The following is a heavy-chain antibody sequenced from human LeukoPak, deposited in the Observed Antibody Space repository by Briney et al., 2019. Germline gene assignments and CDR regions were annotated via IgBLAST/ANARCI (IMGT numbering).Heavy chain of an antibody. Sequence: PGGSLRLSCAASGFTFSSYWMTWVRPAPGKGLEWVSAISDSGTTTYYADSVKGRFTISRDNSKNTLSLQMNSLRVEDTAVYYCARYTIVGATDGMDVWGQGTTVTVSS. D-gene: IGHD1-26*01. CDR3: ARYTIVGATDGMDV. J-gene: IGHJ6*02. V-gene: IGHV3-23*01. CDR2: ISDSGTTT. CDR1: GFTFSSYW.